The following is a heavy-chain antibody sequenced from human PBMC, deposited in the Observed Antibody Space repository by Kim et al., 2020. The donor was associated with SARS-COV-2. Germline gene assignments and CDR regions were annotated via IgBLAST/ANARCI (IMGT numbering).Heavy chain of an antibody. J-gene: IGHJ6*02. V-gene: IGHV4-39*07. CDR3: ATSLRGGDYYGLDV. D-gene: IGHD3-10*01. Sequence: YNPNLKSRVTISRDASKKQFSLRLISVTAADTATYYCATSLRGGDYYGLDVWGQGTTVSVSS.